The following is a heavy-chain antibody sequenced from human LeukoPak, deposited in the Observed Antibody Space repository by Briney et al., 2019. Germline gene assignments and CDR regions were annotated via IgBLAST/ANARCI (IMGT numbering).Heavy chain of an antibody. Sequence: PSETLSLTCAVYGGSFSGYYWSWVRQPPGKGLEWIGEINHSGSTNYNPSLKSRVTISVDTSKNQFSLKLSSVTAADTAVYYCARGGGAFDYWGQGTLVTVSS. J-gene: IGHJ4*02. CDR1: GGSFSGYY. D-gene: IGHD2-21*01. CDR2: INHSGST. V-gene: IGHV4-34*01. CDR3: ARGGGAFDY.